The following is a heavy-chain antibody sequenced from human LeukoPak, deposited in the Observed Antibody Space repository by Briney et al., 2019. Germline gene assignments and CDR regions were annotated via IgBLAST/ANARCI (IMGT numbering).Heavy chain of an antibody. D-gene: IGHD3-22*01. V-gene: IGHV3-72*01. CDR2: TRNKANSYTT. Sequence: GGSLRLSCAASGFTFSDHYMDWVRQAPGKGLEWVGRTRNKANSYTTEYAASAKGRFTISRDDSKNSLYLQMNSLKTEDTAVYYCARGSSGYYYWGQGTLVTVSS. CDR3: ARGSSGYYY. CDR1: GFTFSDHY. J-gene: IGHJ4*02.